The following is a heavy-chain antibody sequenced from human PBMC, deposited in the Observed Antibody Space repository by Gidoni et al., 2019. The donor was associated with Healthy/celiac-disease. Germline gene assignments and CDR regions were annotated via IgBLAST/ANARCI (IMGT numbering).Heavy chain of an antibody. CDR2: ISSSSSYI. CDR3: ARDRTWCSSTSCAFDY. V-gene: IGHV3-21*01. Sequence: EVQLVESGGGLVKPGGSLRLSCAASGFTFSSYSMNWVRQAPGKGLEWVSSISSSSSYIYYADSVKGRFTISRDNAKNSLYLQMNSLRAEDTAVYYCARDRTWCSSTSCAFDYWGQGTLVTVSS. J-gene: IGHJ4*02. CDR1: GFTFSSYS. D-gene: IGHD2-2*01.